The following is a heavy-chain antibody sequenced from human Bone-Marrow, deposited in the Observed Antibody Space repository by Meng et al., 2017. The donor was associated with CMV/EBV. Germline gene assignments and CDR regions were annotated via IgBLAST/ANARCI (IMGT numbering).Heavy chain of an antibody. D-gene: IGHD5-24*01. CDR2: IYYSGST. CDR3: ARVEMATLWRFDP. Sequence: SETLSLTCTVSGGSISSYYWSWIRQPPGKGLEWIGYIYYSGSTNYNPSLKSRVTISVDTSKNQFSLKLSSVTAADTAVYYCARVEMATLWRFDPWGQGNLVHVYS. V-gene: IGHV4-59*01. CDR1: GGSISSYY. J-gene: IGHJ5*02.